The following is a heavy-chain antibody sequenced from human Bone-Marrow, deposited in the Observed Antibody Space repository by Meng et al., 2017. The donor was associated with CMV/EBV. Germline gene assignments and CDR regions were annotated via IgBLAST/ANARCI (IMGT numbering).Heavy chain of an antibody. CDR2: IYSGGST. Sequence: GESLKISCAASGFTVSSNYMSWVRQAPGKGLEWVSVIYSGGSTYYADSVKGRFTISRDNSKNTLYLQMNSLRAEDTAVYYCERGSLIAQGKDYWGQGTLVTVSS. V-gene: IGHV3-66*02. J-gene: IGHJ4*02. D-gene: IGHD2-21*01. CDR1: GFTVSSNY. CDR3: ERGSLIAQGKDY.